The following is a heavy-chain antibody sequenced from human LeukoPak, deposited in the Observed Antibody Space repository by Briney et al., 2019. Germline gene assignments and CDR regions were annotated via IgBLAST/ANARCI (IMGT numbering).Heavy chain of an antibody. J-gene: IGHJ6*02. Sequence: GSSVKVSCKASGGTFSSYAISWVRQAPGQGLEWMGRIIPILGIANYAQKFQGRVTITADKSTSTAYMELSSLRSEDTAVYYCARGVLRFLEWPTISMDVWSQGTTVTVSS. CDR1: GGTFSSYA. CDR2: IIPILGIA. D-gene: IGHD3-3*01. CDR3: ARGVLRFLEWPTISMDV. V-gene: IGHV1-69*04.